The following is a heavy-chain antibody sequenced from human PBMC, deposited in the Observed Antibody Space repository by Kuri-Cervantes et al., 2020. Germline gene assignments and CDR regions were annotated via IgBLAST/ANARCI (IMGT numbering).Heavy chain of an antibody. CDR1: GFTFSSYA. D-gene: IGHD3-10*01. CDR3: ARTALLWFGELLERRTDAFDI. CDR2: IYSGGST. J-gene: IGHJ3*02. Sequence: GGSLRLSCAASGFTFSSYAMSWVRQAPGKGLEWVSVIYSGGSTYYADSVKGRFTISRDNSKNTLYLQMNSLRAEDAAVYYCARTALLWFGELLERRTDAFDIWGQGTMVTVSS. V-gene: IGHV3-53*01.